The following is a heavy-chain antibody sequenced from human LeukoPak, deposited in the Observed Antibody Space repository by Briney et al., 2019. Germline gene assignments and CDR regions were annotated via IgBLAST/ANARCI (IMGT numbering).Heavy chain of an antibody. J-gene: IGHJ4*02. Sequence: GGSLRLSCTASGFTFGDYAMSWVRQAPGKGLEWVGFIRSKAYGGTTEYAASVKGRFTISRDDSKSIAYLQMNSLKTEDTAVYYCTREVRTSGWYDYFDYWGQGTLVTVSS. CDR3: TREVRTSGWYDYFDY. D-gene: IGHD6-19*01. V-gene: IGHV3-49*04. CDR2: IRSKAYGGTT. CDR1: GFTFGDYA.